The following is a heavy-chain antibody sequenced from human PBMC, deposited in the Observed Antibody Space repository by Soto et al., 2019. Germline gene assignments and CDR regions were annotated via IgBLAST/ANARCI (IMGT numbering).Heavy chain of an antibody. CDR1: GGSFSGYY. J-gene: IGHJ4*02. D-gene: IGHD3-22*01. CDR2: INHSGST. CDR3: TSRAWITMISGQFDY. Sequence: SETLSLTCAVYGGSFSGYYWSWIRQPPGKGLEWIGEINHSGSTNYNPSLKSRVTISVDTSKNQFSLKLSSVTAADTAVYYCTSRAWITMISGQFDYWGQGTLVTVS. V-gene: IGHV4-34*01.